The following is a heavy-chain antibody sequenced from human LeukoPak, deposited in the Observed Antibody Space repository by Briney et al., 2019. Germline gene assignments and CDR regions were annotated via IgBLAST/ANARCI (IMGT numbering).Heavy chain of an antibody. CDR1: GGSLSNYY. D-gene: IGHD5-24*01. CDR2: IFYSGST. CDR3: ARGRRDGYNINWFDP. V-gene: IGHV4-59*01. J-gene: IGHJ5*02. Sequence: PSETLSLTCTVSGGSLSNYYWSWIRQPPGKGLEWIGYIFYSGSTNYNPSLKSRVTISVDTSKNQFSLKLSSVTAADTAVYYCARGRRDGYNINWFDPWGQGTLVTVSS.